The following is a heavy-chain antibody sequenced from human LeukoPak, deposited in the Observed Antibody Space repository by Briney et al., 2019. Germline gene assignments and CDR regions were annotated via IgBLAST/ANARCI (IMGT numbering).Heavy chain of an antibody. CDR3: AREGGSGDYGNWFDP. D-gene: IGHD4-17*01. V-gene: IGHV3-23*01. CDR2: IGGRDGGT. Sequence: GASLRLSCAASGFIFSNYAMSWVRQAPGKGLEWVSAIGGRDGGTYYADSVKGRFTVSRDDPKNTLYLQMNTLRVEDTAVYYCAREGGSGDYGNWFDPWGQGTLVTVSS. J-gene: IGHJ5*02. CDR1: GFIFSNYA.